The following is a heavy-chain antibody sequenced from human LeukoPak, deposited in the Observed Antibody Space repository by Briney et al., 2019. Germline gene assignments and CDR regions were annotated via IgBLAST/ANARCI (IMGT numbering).Heavy chain of an antibody. V-gene: IGHV1-8*01. CDR3: ARGPKWTGSYYYFDY. Sequence: ASVKVSCKTSGYTFPSYGINWVRQATGQGLEWMGWMNPNSGNTGYTQKFQGRVTISRNTSITTAYMELSSLRSEDTGVYYCARGPKWTGSYYYFDYWGQGTLVTVSS. J-gene: IGHJ4*02. CDR2: MNPNSGNT. CDR1: GYTFPSYG. D-gene: IGHD1-26*01.